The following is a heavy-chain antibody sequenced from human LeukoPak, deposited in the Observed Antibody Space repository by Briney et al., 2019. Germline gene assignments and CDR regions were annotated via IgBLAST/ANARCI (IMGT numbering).Heavy chain of an antibody. CDR2: IYYSGST. D-gene: IGHD2-15*01. CDR1: GGSISSSSYY. V-gene: IGHV4-39*07. J-gene: IGHJ4*02. CDR3: ARPGHEYCSGGSCKNGPFDY. Sequence: PSETLSLTCTVSGGSISSSSYYWGWIRQPPGKGLEWIGSIYYSGSTYYNPSLKSRVTISVDTSKNQFSLKLSSVTAADTAVYYCARPGHEYCSGGSCKNGPFDYWGQGTLVTVSS.